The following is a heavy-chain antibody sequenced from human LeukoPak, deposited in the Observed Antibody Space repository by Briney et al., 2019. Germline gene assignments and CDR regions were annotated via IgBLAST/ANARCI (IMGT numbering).Heavy chain of an antibody. CDR3: ARRMYYYDSRGYTYYFDN. J-gene: IGHJ4*02. V-gene: IGHV1-46*01. CDR2: VNPSGGGT. CDR1: GYTFTSYY. D-gene: IGHD3-22*01. Sequence: ASVKVSCKASGYTFTSYYIHWVRQAPGQGLEWMGVVNPSGGGTSYAQKFQGRVTMTRDTSTNTVYMELSSLRAEDTALYYCARRMYYYDSRGYTYYFDNWGQGTLVTVSS.